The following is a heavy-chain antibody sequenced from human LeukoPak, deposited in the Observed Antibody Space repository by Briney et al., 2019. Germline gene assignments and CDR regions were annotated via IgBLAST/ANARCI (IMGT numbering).Heavy chain of an antibody. CDR2: KKQNGSEK. V-gene: IGHV3-7*04. J-gene: IGHJ4*02. CDR3: ARGALDYDFWSDLRYYFDY. D-gene: IGHD3-3*01. Sequence: GGALRLSCAAPGFSLCCYLMRLGRPAPGEGVGGGGNKKQNGSEKYYVDSVKGRFTISRDNAKNSLYLQMNSLRAEDTAVYYCARGALDYDFWSDLRYYFDYWGQGTLVTVSS. CDR1: GFSLCCYL.